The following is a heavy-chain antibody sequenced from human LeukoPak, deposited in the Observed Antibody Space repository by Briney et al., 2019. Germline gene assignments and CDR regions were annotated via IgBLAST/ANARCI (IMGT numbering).Heavy chain of an antibody. CDR3: AREGYDFWSGYRDFDY. CDR2: IYTSGST. J-gene: IGHJ4*02. Sequence: PSQTLSLTCTVSGGSISSGSYYWSWIRQPAGKGLEWIGRIYTSGSTNYNPSLKSRVTISVDMSKNQFSLKLSSVTAADTAVYYCAREGYDFWSGYRDFDYWGQGTLVTVSS. D-gene: IGHD3-3*01. V-gene: IGHV4-61*02. CDR1: GGSISSGSYY.